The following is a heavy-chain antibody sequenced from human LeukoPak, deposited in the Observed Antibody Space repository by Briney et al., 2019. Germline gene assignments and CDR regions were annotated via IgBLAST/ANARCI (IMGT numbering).Heavy chain of an antibody. J-gene: IGHJ4*02. Sequence: PSETLSLTCVVYGGSFSGYYWSWIRQPPGKGLEWIGEINHSGSTNYNPSLKSRVTISVDTSKNQFSLKLSSVTAADTAVYYCARDHRDYYDSSGPGGFDYWGQGTLVTVSS. CDR2: INHSGST. D-gene: IGHD3-22*01. CDR3: ARDHRDYYDSSGPGGFDY. CDR1: GGSFSGYY. V-gene: IGHV4-34*01.